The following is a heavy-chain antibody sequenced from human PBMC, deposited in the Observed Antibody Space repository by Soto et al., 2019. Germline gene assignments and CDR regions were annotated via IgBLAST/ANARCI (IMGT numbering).Heavy chain of an antibody. CDR3: ARDQTTYFFEY. Sequence: QVQLVQSVPEVKKPGASVKISCEASGNIFTSYYIHWVRQAPGQGLQWMGIFDPSGAGTNYAHKFEGRVTMTWDTSTSTVYLELRSLTSDDTAVYYGARDQTTYFFEYWGQGTLVIVSS. J-gene: IGHJ4*02. D-gene: IGHD1-1*01. CDR2: FDPSGAGT. CDR1: GNIFTSYY. V-gene: IGHV1-46*01.